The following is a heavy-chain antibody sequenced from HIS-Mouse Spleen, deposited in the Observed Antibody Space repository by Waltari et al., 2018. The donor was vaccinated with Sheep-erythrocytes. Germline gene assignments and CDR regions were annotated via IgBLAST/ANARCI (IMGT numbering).Heavy chain of an antibody. V-gene: IGHV4-34*01. CDR3: ARGGRRTGFDY. J-gene: IGHJ4*02. CDR1: GGSFSGYY. D-gene: IGHD3-9*01. CDR2: INHSGST. Sequence: QVQLQQWGAGLLKPSETLSLTCAVYGGSFSGYYWSWIRQPPGKGREWIGEINHSGSTYYDPSLKGRVTISVDTSKNQFSLKLSSVTAADTAVYYCARGGRRTGFDYWGQGTLVTVSS.